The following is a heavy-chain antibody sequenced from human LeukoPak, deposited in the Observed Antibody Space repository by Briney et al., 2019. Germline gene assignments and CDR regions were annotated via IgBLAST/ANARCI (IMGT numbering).Heavy chain of an antibody. Sequence: ASVKVSCKASGYTFTSYYMHWVRQAPGQGLEWMGIINPSGGSTSYAQKFRGRVTMTRDTSTSTVYMELSSLRSEDTAVYYCARDLADIVVVVAAPYYYYGMDVWGKGTTVTVSS. J-gene: IGHJ6*04. CDR2: INPSGGST. V-gene: IGHV1-46*01. D-gene: IGHD2-15*01. CDR1: GYTFTSYY. CDR3: ARDLADIVVVVAAPYYYYGMDV.